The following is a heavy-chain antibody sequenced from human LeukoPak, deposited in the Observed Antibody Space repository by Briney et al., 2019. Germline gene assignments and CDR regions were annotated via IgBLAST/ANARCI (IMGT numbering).Heavy chain of an antibody. CDR1: GGSIGSGGYY. Sequence: SETLSLTCTVSGGSIGSGGYYWSWIRQHPGKGLEWIGYIYYSGSTYYNPSLKSRVTISVDTSKNQFSLKLSSVTAADTAVYYCARADRMVADYWGQGTLVTVSS. J-gene: IGHJ4*02. CDR3: ARADRMVADY. V-gene: IGHV4-31*03. CDR2: IYYSGST. D-gene: IGHD3-10*01.